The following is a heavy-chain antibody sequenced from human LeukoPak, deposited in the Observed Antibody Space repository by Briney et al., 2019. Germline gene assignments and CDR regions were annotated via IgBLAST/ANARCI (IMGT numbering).Heavy chain of an antibody. CDR3: ARTLRRHCSGGSCYSPHLDY. Sequence: GASVKVSCKASGYTFGSYEINWVRQATGQGLEWMGWMNPNSGNTGYTQKFQGRVTMTRDSSISTAYMELSSLRSEDTAVYYCARTLRRHCSGGSCYSPHLDYWGQGTLVTVSS. V-gene: IGHV1-8*01. CDR1: GYTFGSYE. D-gene: IGHD2-15*01. CDR2: MNPNSGNT. J-gene: IGHJ4*02.